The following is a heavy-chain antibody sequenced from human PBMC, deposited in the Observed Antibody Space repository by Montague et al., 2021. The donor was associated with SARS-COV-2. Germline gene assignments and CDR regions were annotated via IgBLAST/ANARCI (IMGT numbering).Heavy chain of an antibody. J-gene: IGHJ6*02. V-gene: IGHV4-59*01. CDR1: GDSISDYY. CDR2: IFRSGAT. Sequence: SETLSLTCTVSGDSISDYYWSWIRQPPGKGLEWIGYIFRSGATNYNPSLKSRVIISLDTSKNQFSLRLSSVTAADTAIYYCARTPRGSRYFYGVDVWGQGTTVTVSS. D-gene: IGHD3-10*01. CDR3: ARTPRGSRYFYGVDV.